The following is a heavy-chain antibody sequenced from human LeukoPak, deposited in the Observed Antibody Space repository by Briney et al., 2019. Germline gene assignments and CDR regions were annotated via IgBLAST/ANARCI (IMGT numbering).Heavy chain of an antibody. CDR2: ISGSGGST. V-gene: IGHV3-23*01. CDR3: AKVWGPAAVYDY. D-gene: IGHD6-13*01. CDR1: GLTFSSYA. Sequence: PGGSLRLSCAASGLTFSSYAMSWVRQAPGKGLEWVSAISGSGGSTYYADSVEGRFTISRDNSKNTLYLQMNSLRAEDTAVYYCAKVWGPAAVYDYWGQGTLVTVSS. J-gene: IGHJ4*02.